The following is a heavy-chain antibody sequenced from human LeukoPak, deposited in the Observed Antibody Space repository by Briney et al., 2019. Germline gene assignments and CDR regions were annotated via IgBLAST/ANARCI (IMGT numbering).Heavy chain of an antibody. V-gene: IGHV1-18*01. J-gene: IGHJ6*02. CDR1: GYTFNNYG. Sequence: ASVKVSCKTSGYTFNNYGINWVRQAPGQGLEWVGWFSGYNGNTNYAQKCQGRITMTIDTPTSTGYMELRSLTSDDTAVFYCARYGGGDTWYAHFGMDAWGRGTTVTVSS. D-gene: IGHD2-21*02. CDR2: FSGYNGNT. CDR3: ARYGGGDTWYAHFGMDA.